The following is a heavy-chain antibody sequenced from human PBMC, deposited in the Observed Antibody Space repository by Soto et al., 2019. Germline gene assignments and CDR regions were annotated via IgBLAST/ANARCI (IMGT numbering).Heavy chain of an antibody. CDR1: GGSFSRYY. CDR3: SRDKVTGLFDY. Sequence: QVQLQQWGAGLLKPSETLSLTCAVYGGSFSRYYWTWIRQPPGTGLEWIGEINHSGSTNYNPSLNSRVTISVDTSQNHFSLKLTSGTAADTAVYYCSRDKVTGLFDYWGQGTLVTVSS. CDR2: INHSGST. V-gene: IGHV4-34*01. J-gene: IGHJ4*02. D-gene: IGHD2-8*02.